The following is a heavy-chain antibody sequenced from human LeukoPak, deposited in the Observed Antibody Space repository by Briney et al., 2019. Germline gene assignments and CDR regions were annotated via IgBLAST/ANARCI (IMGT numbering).Heavy chain of an antibody. J-gene: IGHJ6*02. CDR2: AYYTGDT. Sequence: SETLSLTCTVSGGSVASTGCYWGWLRQPPGKGLEWIGSAYYTGDTYSTPSLKSRLTISVDMSRNQFALTPSSVTAADTAVYYCGRHVSNGWDYHYGLDVWGQGTTVTVSS. CDR3: GRHVSNGWDYHYGLDV. CDR1: GGSVASTGCY. D-gene: IGHD6-19*01. V-gene: IGHV4-39*01.